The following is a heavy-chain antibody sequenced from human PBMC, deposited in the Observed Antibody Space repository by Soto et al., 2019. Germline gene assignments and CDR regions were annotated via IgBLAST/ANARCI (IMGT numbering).Heavy chain of an antibody. J-gene: IGHJ6*02. V-gene: IGHV4-39*01. CDR2: ISYTGST. D-gene: IGHD3-22*01. CDR1: GGSISSNNYY. CDR3: ARIVLETFRYYAMDV. Sequence: QLQLQESGPGLVKPSETLSLTCSVTGGSISSNNYYWGWIRQSPGKGLEWIGTISYTGSTHYNPSFKSRVTISVDTSKNQFSMRLSPVTAADTAVYYCARIVLETFRYYAMDVWGQGPAVTVSS.